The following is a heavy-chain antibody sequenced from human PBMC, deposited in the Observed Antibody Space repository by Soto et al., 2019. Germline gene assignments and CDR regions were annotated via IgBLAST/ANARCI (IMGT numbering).Heavy chain of an antibody. V-gene: IGHV4-34*01. CDR3: ARVGLYSSGSFDY. Sequence: TSETLSLTCAVYGGSFSGYYWSWIRQPPGKGLEWIGEINHSGSTNYNPSLKSRVTISVDTSKNQFSLKLSSVTAADTAVYYCARVGLYSSGSFDYWGQGTLVTVSS. CDR1: GGSFSGYY. CDR2: INHSGST. D-gene: IGHD6-19*01. J-gene: IGHJ4*02.